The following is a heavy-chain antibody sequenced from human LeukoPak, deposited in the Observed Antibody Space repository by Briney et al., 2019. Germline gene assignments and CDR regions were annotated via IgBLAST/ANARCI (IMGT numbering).Heavy chain of an antibody. CDR1: GFTFSNYW. D-gene: IGHD2-21*02. CDR2: IKQDGSEK. V-gene: IGHV3-7*01. CDR3: ARLTCGGDCYSSSSDY. J-gene: IGHJ4*02. Sequence: GGSLRLSCAASGFTFSNYWMSWVRQAPGKGLEWVANIKQDGSEKYYVDSVKGRFTISRDNAKNSLYLEMNSLRAEDTAIYYCARLTCGGDCYSSSSDYWGQGTLVTVSS.